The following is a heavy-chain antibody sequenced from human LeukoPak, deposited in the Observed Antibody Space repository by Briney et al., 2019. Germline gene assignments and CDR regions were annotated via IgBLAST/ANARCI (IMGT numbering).Heavy chain of an antibody. J-gene: IGHJ4*02. Sequence: GGSLRLSCAASGFTFSSYGMHWVREAPGKGLEWVAVIWYDGSNKYYADSVKGRFTISRDNSKNTLYLQMNSLRAEDTAVYYCARAFTYYYDSSGYYLGYRGQGTLVTVSS. CDR3: ARAFTYYYDSSGYYLGY. CDR2: IWYDGSNK. D-gene: IGHD3-22*01. V-gene: IGHV3-33*01. CDR1: GFTFSSYG.